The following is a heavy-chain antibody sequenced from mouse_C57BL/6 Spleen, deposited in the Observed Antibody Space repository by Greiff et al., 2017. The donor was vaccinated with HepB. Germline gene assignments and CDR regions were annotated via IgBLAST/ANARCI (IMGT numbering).Heavy chain of an antibody. CDR1: GFTFSDYY. CDR3: ARYYYGSSYRAMDY. CDR2: INYDGSST. D-gene: IGHD1-1*01. J-gene: IGHJ4*01. Sequence: EVKVVESEGGLVQPGSSMKLSCTASGFTFSDYYMAWVRQVPEKGLEWVANINYDGSSTYYLDSLKSRFIISRDNAKNILYLQMSSLKSEDTATYYCARYYYGSSYRAMDYWGQGTSVTVSS. V-gene: IGHV5-16*01.